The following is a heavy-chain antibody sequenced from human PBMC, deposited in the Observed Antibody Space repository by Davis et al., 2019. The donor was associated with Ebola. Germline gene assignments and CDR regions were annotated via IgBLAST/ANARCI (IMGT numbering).Heavy chain of an antibody. CDR1: GFTFSSYS. CDR2: ISSSSSYI. Sequence: PGGSLRLSCAASGFTFSSYSMNWVRQAPGKGLEWVSSISSSSSYIYYADSVKGRFTISRDNAKNSLYLQMNSLRAEDTAVYYCARDSSVEMATTGGGMDVWGQGTTVTVSS. D-gene: IGHD5-24*01. CDR3: ARDSSVEMATTGGGMDV. V-gene: IGHV3-21*01. J-gene: IGHJ6*02.